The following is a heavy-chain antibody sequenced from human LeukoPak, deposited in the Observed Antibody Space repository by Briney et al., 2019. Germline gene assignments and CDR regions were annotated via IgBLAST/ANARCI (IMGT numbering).Heavy chain of an antibody. Sequence: SVKVSCKASGGTFSSYAISWVRQAPGQGLEWMGRIIPIFGTANYAQKFQGRVTITTDESTSTAYMELSSLRSEDTAVYYCAKDPNGDYIGAFDSWGQGTLVTVSS. D-gene: IGHD2-8*01. CDR1: GGTFSSYA. V-gene: IGHV1-69*05. CDR3: AKDPNGDYIGAFDS. J-gene: IGHJ3*02. CDR2: IIPIFGTA.